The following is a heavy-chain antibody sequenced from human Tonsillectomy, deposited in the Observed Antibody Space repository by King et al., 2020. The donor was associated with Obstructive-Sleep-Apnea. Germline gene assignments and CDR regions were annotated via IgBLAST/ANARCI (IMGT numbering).Heavy chain of an antibody. CDR2: ISWNSGTI. CDR3: AKGISTASRYYYYGMDV. V-gene: IGHV3-9*01. D-gene: IGHD2/OR15-2a*01. J-gene: IGHJ6*02. CDR1: GFTFDDYA. Sequence: VQLVESGGGLVQPGRSLRLSCAASGFTFDDYAMHWVRQAPGKGLEWVSGISWNSGTIGYADSVKGRFTISRDKAKNSLYLQMNSLRAEDTALYYCAKGISTASRYYYYGMDVWGQGTTVTVSS.